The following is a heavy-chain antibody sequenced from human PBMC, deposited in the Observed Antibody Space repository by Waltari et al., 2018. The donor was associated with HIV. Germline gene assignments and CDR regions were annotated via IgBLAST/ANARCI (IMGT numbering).Heavy chain of an antibody. J-gene: IGHJ2*01. CDR2: IYYTGRA. Sequence: QLQLQESGPGLVTPSETLSLTCAVSGGSVRRSSYFWGWIRQPPGKGLEWVGRIYYTGRAYYNPSLKSRVTISVDTSKNQFSLKVTSVTAADTAVYYCARHALRVGAAYWNFDLWGRGTLVTVSS. CDR3: ARHALRVGAAYWNFDL. D-gene: IGHD1-26*01. V-gene: IGHV4-39*01. CDR1: GGSVRRSSYF.